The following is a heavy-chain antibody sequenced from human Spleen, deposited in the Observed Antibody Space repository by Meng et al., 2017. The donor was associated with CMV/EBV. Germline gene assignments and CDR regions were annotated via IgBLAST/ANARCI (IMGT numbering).Heavy chain of an antibody. CDR2: ISLSGSTI. CDR1: GFTFSSFE. D-gene: IGHD5-12*01. V-gene: IGHV3-48*03. Sequence: GGSLRLSCAASGFTFSSFEMSWVRQAPGKGLEWVSYISLSGSTIYYADSVKGRFTISRDNAKNSLFLQMNSLRVEDTAVYYCAREEWLHPILDYWGQGSLVTVSS. CDR3: AREEWLHPILDY. J-gene: IGHJ4*02.